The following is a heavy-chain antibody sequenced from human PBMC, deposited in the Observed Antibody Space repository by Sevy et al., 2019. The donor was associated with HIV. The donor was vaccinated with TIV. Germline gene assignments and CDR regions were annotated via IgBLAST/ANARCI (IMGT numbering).Heavy chain of an antibody. V-gene: IGHV4-59*01. J-gene: IGHJ4*02. CDR3: ARDHLTSSSGFEY. CDR1: GGSISDYY. Sequence: SETLSLTCTVSGGSISDYYWSWIRQPPGKGLEWLGYIYYTGTTTYNPSLGSRVTISVDTAKNQFSLKVSSGTAADTAVYYCARDHLTSSSGFEYWGQGTLVTVSS. CDR2: IYYTGTT. D-gene: IGHD6-6*01.